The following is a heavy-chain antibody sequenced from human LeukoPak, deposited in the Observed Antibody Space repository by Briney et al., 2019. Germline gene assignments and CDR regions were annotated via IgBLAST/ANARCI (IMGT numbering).Heavy chain of an antibody. Sequence: GPVKVSCKASGYTFTTYGISWVRQAPGQGLEWMGWITAYNGNTNYAQKFQGRVTMTTDTSTSTAYMELRSLRSDDTAVYYCARSYCSGGSCYDYWGQGTLVTVSS. V-gene: IGHV1-18*01. CDR2: ITAYNGNT. CDR1: GYTFTTYG. D-gene: IGHD2-15*01. J-gene: IGHJ4*02. CDR3: ARSYCSGGSCYDY.